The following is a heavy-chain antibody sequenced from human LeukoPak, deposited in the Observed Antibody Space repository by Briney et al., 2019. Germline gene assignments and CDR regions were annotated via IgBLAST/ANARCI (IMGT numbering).Heavy chain of an antibody. Sequence: PGGSLRLSCAASGFTFSSYWMHWVRQAPGKGLVWVSRINSDGSSTSYADSVKGRFTISRDNAKNTLYLQMNSLRAEDTAVYYCAREVEGYYYDSSAIGYWGQGTLVTVSS. CDR2: INSDGSST. CDR3: AREVEGYYYDSSAIGY. CDR1: GFTFSSYW. V-gene: IGHV3-74*01. D-gene: IGHD3-22*01. J-gene: IGHJ4*02.